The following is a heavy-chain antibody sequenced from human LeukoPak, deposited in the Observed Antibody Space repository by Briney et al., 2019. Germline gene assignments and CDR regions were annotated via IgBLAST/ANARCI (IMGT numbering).Heavy chain of an antibody. J-gene: IGHJ5*02. V-gene: IGHV5-51*01. Sequence: GEPLKISCKGSGYSFTSYWIGWVRQMPGKGLEWMGIIYPGDSDTRYSPSFQGQVTISADKSISTAYLQWSSLKASDTAMYYCARGAYCSGGSCPKLEGWFDPWGQGTLVTVSS. CDR2: IYPGDSDT. CDR1: GYSFTSYW. D-gene: IGHD2-15*01. CDR3: ARGAYCSGGSCPKLEGWFDP.